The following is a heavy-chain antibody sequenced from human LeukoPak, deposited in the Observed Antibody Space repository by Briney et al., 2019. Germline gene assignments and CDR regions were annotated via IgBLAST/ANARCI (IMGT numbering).Heavy chain of an antibody. CDR3: ARDIVYYYDSSGYYGIDP. D-gene: IGHD3-22*01. CDR2: IYTSGST. Sequence: SVTLSLTCTVSGGPISSYYWSWIRQPAGKGLEWIGRIYTSGSTNYNPSLKSRVTMSVDTSKNQFSLKLSSVTAADTAVYYCARDIVYYYDSSGYYGIDPWGQGTLVTVSS. CDR1: GGPISSYY. J-gene: IGHJ5*02. V-gene: IGHV4-4*07.